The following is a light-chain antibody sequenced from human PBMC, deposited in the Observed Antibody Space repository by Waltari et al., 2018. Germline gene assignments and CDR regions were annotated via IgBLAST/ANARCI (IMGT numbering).Light chain of an antibody. Sequence: QSVLTQPPSASGTPGPSVTIPCSGSSPNIRRNTVNWYQQPPGTAPKLLIYSNHQRPSGVPDRFSASKSGTSASLAISGLQSGDGADFYCAAWDDSLNAWVFGGGTKLTVL. V-gene: IGLV1-44*01. J-gene: IGLJ3*02. CDR2: SNH. CDR1: SPNIRRNT. CDR3: AAWDDSLNAWV.